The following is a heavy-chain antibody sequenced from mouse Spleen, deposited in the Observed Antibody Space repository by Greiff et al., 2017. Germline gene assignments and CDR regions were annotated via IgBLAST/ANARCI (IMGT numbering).Heavy chain of an antibody. V-gene: IGHV3-6*01. CDR1: GYSITSGYY. Sequence: EVQLQQSGPGLVKPSQSLSLTCSVTGYSITSGYYWNWIRQFPGNKLEWMGYISYDGSNNYNPSLKNRISITRDTSKNQFFLKLNSVTTEDTATYYCARDGYDARDVYYYAMDYWGQGTSVTVSS. D-gene: IGHD2-2*01. J-gene: IGHJ4*01. CDR2: ISYDGSN. CDR3: ARDGYDARDVYYYAMDY.